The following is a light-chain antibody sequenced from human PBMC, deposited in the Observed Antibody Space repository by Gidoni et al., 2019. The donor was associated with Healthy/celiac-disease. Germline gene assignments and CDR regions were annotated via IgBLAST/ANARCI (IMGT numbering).Light chain of an antibody. CDR2: DAS. Sequence: EIVLTQSPATLSLSPGERATLSCRASQIVSSYLAWYQQNPGQAPRLLIYDASNRATGIPARFSGSGSGTDFTLTISSLEPEDFAVYYCQQRSNWPTFGGGTKVEIK. CDR1: QIVSSY. V-gene: IGKV3-11*01. CDR3: QQRSNWPT. J-gene: IGKJ4*01.